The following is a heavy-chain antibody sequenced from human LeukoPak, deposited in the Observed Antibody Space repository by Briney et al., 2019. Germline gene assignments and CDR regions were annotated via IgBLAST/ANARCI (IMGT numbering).Heavy chain of an antibody. Sequence: RSGGSLRLSCAASGFTFSSYAMHWVRQAPGKGLEGGAVISYDGSNKYYADSVKGRFTISRDNSKNTLYLQMNSLRAEDTAVYYCARDSRITMVRGVTSWGMDVWGQGTTVTVSS. CDR1: GFTFSSYA. CDR2: ISYDGSNK. D-gene: IGHD3-10*01. CDR3: ARDSRITMVRGVTSWGMDV. J-gene: IGHJ6*02. V-gene: IGHV3-30-3*01.